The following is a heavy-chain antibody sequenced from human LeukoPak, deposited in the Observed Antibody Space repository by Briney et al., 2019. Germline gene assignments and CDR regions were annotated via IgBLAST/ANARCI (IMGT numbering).Heavy chain of an antibody. J-gene: IGHJ6*02. Sequence: SSAKVYCTASRGAFRSHSISCVRQSPEQRLKWMGRIIPLFGIVNYAQKFQDRVTITADKSTSTAYMEVSSLRSEDTAVYYCARIPSGDVDTAMVMYYHYGMDVWGQGTTVIVSS. CDR3: ARIPSGDVDTAMVMYYHYGMDV. CDR2: IIPLFGIV. D-gene: IGHD5-18*01. V-gene: IGHV1-69*02. CDR1: RGAFRSHS.